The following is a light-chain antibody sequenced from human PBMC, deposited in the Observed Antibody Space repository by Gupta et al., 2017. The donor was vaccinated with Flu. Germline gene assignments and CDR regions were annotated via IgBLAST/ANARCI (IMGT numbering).Light chain of an antibody. Sequence: GKTARVTGGGDNIASKSVHWYQQQPGQAPVLVLYDDSDRPSEIPERVSGSKSGNTATLTISRVEAGDEADYYCQVWDTVSDHVVFGGGTKLTVL. CDR3: QVWDTVSDHVV. V-gene: IGLV3-21*03. CDR2: DDS. CDR1: NIASKS. J-gene: IGLJ2*01.